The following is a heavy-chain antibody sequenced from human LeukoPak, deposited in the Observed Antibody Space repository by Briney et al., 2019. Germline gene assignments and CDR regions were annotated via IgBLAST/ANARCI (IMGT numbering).Heavy chain of an antibody. CDR1: GYTFTGYY. CDR2: INPNSGGT. V-gene: IGHV1-2*02. J-gene: IGHJ3*02. D-gene: IGHD3-10*01. Sequence: ASMKVSCKASGYTFTGYYMHWVRQAPGQGLEWMGWINPNSGGTNYAQKFQGRVTMTRDTSISTAYMELSRLRSDDTAVYYCARDLPTIPKLLWFGEARDDAFDIWGQGTMVTVSS. CDR3: ARDLPTIPKLLWFGEARDDAFDI.